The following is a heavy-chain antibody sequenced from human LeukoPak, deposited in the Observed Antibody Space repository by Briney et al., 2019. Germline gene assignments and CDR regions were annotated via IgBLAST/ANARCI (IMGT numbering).Heavy chain of an antibody. CDR3: ARDKRSRSGYEAPNWFDP. CDR2: ISAYNGNT. J-gene: IGHJ5*02. Sequence: ASVKVSCKASGYTFTNYGITWVRQAPGQGLEWMGWISAYNGNTNYEQKFQGRVAMTTDTSTSTAYMELRSLRSDDTAVYYCARDKRSRSGYEAPNWFDPWGQGTLVTVSS. V-gene: IGHV1-18*01. CDR1: GYTFTNYG. D-gene: IGHD3-22*01.